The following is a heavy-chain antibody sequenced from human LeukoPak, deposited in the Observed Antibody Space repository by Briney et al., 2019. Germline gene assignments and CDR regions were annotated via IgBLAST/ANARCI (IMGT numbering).Heavy chain of an antibody. CDR3: AREVYSSSVAFWFDP. Sequence: PSETLSLTCAVYGGSLSGYYWSWIRQPPGKGLEWIGEINHSGSTNYNPYLKSRVTISVDTSKNQFSLKLSSVTAADTAVYYCAREVYSSSVAFWFDPWGQGTLVTVSS. D-gene: IGHD6-13*01. J-gene: IGHJ5*02. V-gene: IGHV4-34*01. CDR2: INHSGST. CDR1: GGSLSGYY.